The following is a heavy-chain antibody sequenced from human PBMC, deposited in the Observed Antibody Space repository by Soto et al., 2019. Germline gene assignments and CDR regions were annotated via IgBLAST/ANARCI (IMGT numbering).Heavy chain of an antibody. CDR1: GGSISSRSYY. CDR3: ARLWGHGYSAYEIDY. CDR2: IYYSGST. V-gene: IGHV4-39*01. J-gene: IGHJ4*02. D-gene: IGHD5-12*01. Sequence: QLQLQESGPGLVKPSETLSLTCTVSGGSISSRSYYWGWIRQPPGKGLEWIGSIYYSGSTYYNPSLKRRVTISVDTSKTQFSLNLSSVTAADTAVFYCARLWGHGYSAYEIDYWGQGTLVTVSS.